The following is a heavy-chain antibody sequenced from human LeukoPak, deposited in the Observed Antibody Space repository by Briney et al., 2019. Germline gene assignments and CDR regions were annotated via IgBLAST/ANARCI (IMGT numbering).Heavy chain of an antibody. CDR1: GGSFSGYY. D-gene: IGHD6-6*01. Sequence: SETLSLTCAVYGGSFSGYYWSWIRQPPGKGLEWIGEINHSGSTNYNPSLKSRVTISVDTSKNQFSLKLSSVTAADTAVYYCASGGSSSSSGAYFDYWGQGTLVTVSS. V-gene: IGHV4-34*01. J-gene: IGHJ4*02. CDR3: ASGGSSSSSGAYFDY. CDR2: INHSGST.